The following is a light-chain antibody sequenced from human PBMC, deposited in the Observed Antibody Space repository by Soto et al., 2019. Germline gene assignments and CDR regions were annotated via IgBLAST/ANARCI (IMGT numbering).Light chain of an antibody. CDR2: EVS. J-gene: IGLJ3*02. V-gene: IGLV2-8*01. Sequence: QSALTQPPSASGSPGQSVTISCTGTSSDVGGYNYVSWYQQHPGKAPKLMIYEVSKRPSGVPDRFSGSKSGNTASLTVSGLQAEDEADYYCSSYAGSLSSSVFGGGTKVTVL. CDR1: SSDVGGYNY. CDR3: SSYAGSLSSSV.